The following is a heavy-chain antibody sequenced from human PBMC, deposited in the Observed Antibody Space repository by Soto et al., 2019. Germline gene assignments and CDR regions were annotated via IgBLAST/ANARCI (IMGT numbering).Heavy chain of an antibody. CDR3: AREGDSGYDLLPLSYYGMDV. CDR2: ISSSSSTI. V-gene: IGHV3-48*01. Sequence: GGSLRLSCAASGFTFSSYSMNWVRQAPGKGLEWVSYISSSSSTIYYADYVKGRFTISRDNAKNSLYLQMNSQRAEDTAVYYFAREGDSGYDLLPLSYYGMDVWGQGTTVTVSS. D-gene: IGHD5-12*01. CDR1: GFTFSSYS. J-gene: IGHJ6*02.